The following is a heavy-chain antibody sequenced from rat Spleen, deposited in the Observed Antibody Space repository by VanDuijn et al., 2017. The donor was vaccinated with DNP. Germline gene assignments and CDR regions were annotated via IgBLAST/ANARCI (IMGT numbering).Heavy chain of an antibody. Sequence: EVQLVESGGGLVQSGRSLKVSCVTSGFAFNNYWMTWIRQIPGKGLEWIASISTGGGNSFYSDSVKGRFIISRDNAKNTLDLQMNSLRSDDTATYYCARLLTVVTGFANYWGQGVMVTVSS. CDR2: ISTGGGNS. J-gene: IGHJ2*01. V-gene: IGHV5-31*01. D-gene: IGHD1-1*01. CDR1: GFAFNNYW. CDR3: ARLLTVVTGFANY.